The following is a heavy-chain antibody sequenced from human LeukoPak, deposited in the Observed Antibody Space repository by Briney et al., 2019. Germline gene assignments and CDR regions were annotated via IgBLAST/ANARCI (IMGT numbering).Heavy chain of an antibody. V-gene: IGHV3-23*01. J-gene: IGHJ3*02. CDR2: ISGSGGST. CDR3: AKVPVFSVTISEVVTDDAFDI. D-gene: IGHD3-3*01. CDR1: GFTFSSYA. Sequence: GGSLRLSCAASGFTFSSYAMSWVRQAPGKGLEWVSAISGSGGSTYYADSVKGRFTISRDNSKNTVYLQMNSLRAEDTAVYYCAKVPVFSVTISEVVTDDAFDIWGQGTIVTVSP.